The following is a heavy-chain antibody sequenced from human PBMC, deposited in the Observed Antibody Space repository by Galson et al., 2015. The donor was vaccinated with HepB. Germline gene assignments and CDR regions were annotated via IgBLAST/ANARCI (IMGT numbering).Heavy chain of an antibody. CDR2: ITPSGDNT. CDR3: ARVHPECTSCWYRQALYYFDS. D-gene: IGHD6-19*01. J-gene: IGHJ4*02. V-gene: IGHV3-23*01. CDR1: GFTFRNYA. Sequence: SLRLSCAASGFTFRNYAMNWVRQAPGKGLEWVSAITPSGDNTYSADSVKGRFTISRDNSKNPLFLQKTGLTADDTAIYYCARVHPECTSCWYRQALYYFDSWGQGTLVAVSS.